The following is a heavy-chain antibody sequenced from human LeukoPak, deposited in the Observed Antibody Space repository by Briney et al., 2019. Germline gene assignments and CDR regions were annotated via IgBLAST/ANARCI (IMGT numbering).Heavy chain of an antibody. CDR3: ARENYYDSSGDLDY. CDR1: GFTVSSNY. CDR2: IYSGGST. V-gene: IGHV3-53*01. J-gene: IGHJ4*02. Sequence: GGSLRLSCAASGFTVSSNYMSWVRQAPGKGLEWVSVIYSGGSTYYADSVKGRFTISRDNSKNSLYLQMNSLRAEDTAVYYCARENYYDSSGDLDYWGQGTLVTVSS. D-gene: IGHD3-22*01.